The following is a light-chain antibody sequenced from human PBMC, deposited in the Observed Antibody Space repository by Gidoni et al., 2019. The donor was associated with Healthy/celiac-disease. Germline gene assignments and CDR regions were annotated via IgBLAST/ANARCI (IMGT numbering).Light chain of an antibody. J-gene: IGLJ1*01. CDR2: GNN. CDR1: SLRSYY. V-gene: IGLV3-19*01. CDR3: NYRDSRGNRTPYV. Sequence: SSQLTQDPAVSVALGQTVRITCQGDSLRSYYASWYKQKPRQAPVLVIYGNNNRPSGSPDRFSGSLSGNTAAMTITGAQAEDEAGYYGNYRDSRGNRTPYVFGTGTKVTVL.